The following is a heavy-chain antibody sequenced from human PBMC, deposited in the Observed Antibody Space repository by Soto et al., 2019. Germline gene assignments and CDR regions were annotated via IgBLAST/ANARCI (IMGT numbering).Heavy chain of an antibody. CDR1: GFTFSSYA. Sequence: GGSLRLSCAASGFTFSSYAMHWVRQAPGKGLEWVAVISYDGSNKYYADSVKGRFTISRDNSKNTLYLQMNSLRAEDTAVYYCARDFRDDYGSGTWPYYGMDVWGQGTTVTVYS. CDR2: ISYDGSNK. V-gene: IGHV3-30-3*01. D-gene: IGHD3-10*01. J-gene: IGHJ6*02. CDR3: ARDFRDDYGSGTWPYYGMDV.